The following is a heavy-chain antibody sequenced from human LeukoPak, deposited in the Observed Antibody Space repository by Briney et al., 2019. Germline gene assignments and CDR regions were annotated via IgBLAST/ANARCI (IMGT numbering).Heavy chain of an antibody. CDR1: EVTFSNSW. CDR3: ARGGSYYLRP. D-gene: IGHD1-26*01. CDR2: INSDGRSI. V-gene: IGHV3-74*01. J-gene: IGHJ5*02. Sequence: GGCLRLSCPAAEVTFSNSWMHWVRQAPWKGLVWVLRINSDGRSISYADFVKGRLTISRDNGKNTLYLQINTLSAEDTAVYYCARGGSYYLRPWGQGTLVTVSS.